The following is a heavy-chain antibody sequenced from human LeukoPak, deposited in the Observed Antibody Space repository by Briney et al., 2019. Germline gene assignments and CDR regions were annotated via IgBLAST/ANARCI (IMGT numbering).Heavy chain of an antibody. J-gene: IGHJ6*03. Sequence: QSSETLSLTCTVSGGSISSSSYYWGWIRQPPGKGLEWIGYIHYSGSTHYNPSLKSRVTISVDTSKNQVSLKLRSVTAADTAVYYCARTTEGYAGGPGYSYYYYMDVWGKGTTVTISS. CDR3: ARTTEGYAGGPGYSYYYYMDV. CDR1: GGSISSSSYY. V-gene: IGHV4-61*05. CDR2: IHYSGST. D-gene: IGHD5-12*01.